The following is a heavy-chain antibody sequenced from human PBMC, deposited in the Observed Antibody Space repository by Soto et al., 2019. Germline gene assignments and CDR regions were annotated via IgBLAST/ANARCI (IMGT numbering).Heavy chain of an antibody. Sequence: GASVKVSCKASGYTFTSYAMHWVRQAPGQRLEWMGWINAGNGNTKYSQKFQGRVNITRDTSASTAYMELSSLRSEDTAVYYCARDWAVAGRLRFDYWGQGTLVTVSS. CDR3: ARDWAVAGRLRFDY. J-gene: IGHJ4*02. D-gene: IGHD6-19*01. V-gene: IGHV1-3*01. CDR2: INAGNGNT. CDR1: GYTFTSYA.